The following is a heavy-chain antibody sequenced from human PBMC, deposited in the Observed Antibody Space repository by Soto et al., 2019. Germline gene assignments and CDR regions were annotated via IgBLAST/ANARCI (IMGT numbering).Heavy chain of an antibody. J-gene: IGHJ3*02. CDR3: ARAVICLLCGFGI. Sequence: GASVKVSCKASGYTFTSYDINWVRQATGQGLEWMGWMNPNSGNTGYAQKFQGRVTMTRNTSISTAYMELSSLRSEDTAVYYCARAVICLLCGFGICRQGKMVPASS. V-gene: IGHV1-8*01. D-gene: IGHD3-16*01. CDR1: GYTFTSYD. CDR2: MNPNSGNT.